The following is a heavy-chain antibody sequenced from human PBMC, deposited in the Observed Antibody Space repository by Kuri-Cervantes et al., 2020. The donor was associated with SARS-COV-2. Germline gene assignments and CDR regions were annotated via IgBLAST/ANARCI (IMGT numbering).Heavy chain of an antibody. CDR1: GDSIGSGDFF. V-gene: IGHV4-30-4*08. CDR2: IYYRGNT. Sequence: SETLSLTCTVSGDSIGSGDFFWGWIRQSPGKGLEWIGYIYYRGNTYYSPSLKSRLTISVDTSKNLFSLSLTSVTAADTAVYFCARETPVGYFDYWGQGALVTVSS. CDR3: ARETPVGYFDY. J-gene: IGHJ4*02. D-gene: IGHD2-2*01.